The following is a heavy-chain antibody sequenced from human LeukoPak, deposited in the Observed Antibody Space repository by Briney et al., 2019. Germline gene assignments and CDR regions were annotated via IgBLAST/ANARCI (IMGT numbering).Heavy chain of an antibody. D-gene: IGHD3-10*01. CDR3: ATGLMVRGVIEMSGAWYFDY. V-gene: IGHV1-24*01. CDR1: GYTLTELS. CDR2: FDPEDGET. J-gene: IGHJ4*02. Sequence: ASVKVSCKVSGYTLTELSMHWVRQAPGKGLEWMGGFDPEDGETIYAQKFQGRVTMTEDTSTDTAYMELSSLRSEDTAVYYCATGLMVRGVIEMSGAWYFDYWGQGTLVAVSS.